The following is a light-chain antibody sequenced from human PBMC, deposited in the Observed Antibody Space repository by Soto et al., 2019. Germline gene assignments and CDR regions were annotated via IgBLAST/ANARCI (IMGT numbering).Light chain of an antibody. Sequence: SCELTQPPSVSVAPGKTARITCGGNNIGSKSVHWYQQKPGQAPVLVIYYDNDRPSGIPERFSGSNSGNTATLTISRVEAGDEADYYCQVWDSSSDHVVFGGGTKLTVL. J-gene: IGLJ2*01. CDR2: YDN. V-gene: IGLV3-21*04. CDR3: QVWDSSSDHVV. CDR1: NIGSKS.